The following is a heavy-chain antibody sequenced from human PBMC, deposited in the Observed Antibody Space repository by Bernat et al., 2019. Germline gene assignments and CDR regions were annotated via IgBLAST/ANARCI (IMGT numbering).Heavy chain of an antibody. CDR3: ARGYSAFDY. CDR2: IYYSGST. J-gene: IGHJ4*02. D-gene: IGHD5-18*01. V-gene: IGHV4-59*01. CDR1: GGSISSYY. Sequence: QVQLQESGPGLVKPSETLSLTCTVSGGSISSYYWSWLRQPPGKGLEWIGYIYYSGSTNYNPSLKSRVTISVDTSKNQFSLKLSSVTAADTAVYYCARGYSAFDYWGQGTLVTVSS.